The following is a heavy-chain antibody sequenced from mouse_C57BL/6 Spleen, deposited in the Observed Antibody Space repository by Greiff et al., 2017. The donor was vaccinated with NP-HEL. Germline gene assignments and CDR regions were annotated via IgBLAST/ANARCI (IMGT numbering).Heavy chain of an antibody. J-gene: IGHJ3*01. D-gene: IGHD1-1*01. CDR1: GYTFTSYW. Sequence: QVQLQQSGAELVMPGASVKLSCKASGYTFTSYWMHWVKQRPGQGLEWIGEIDPSDSYTNYNQKFKGKSTLTVDKSSSTAYMQLSSLTSEDSAVYYCARALYGSSFSWFAYWGQGTLVTVSA. CDR2: IDPSDSYT. CDR3: ARALYGSSFSWFAY. V-gene: IGHV1-69*01.